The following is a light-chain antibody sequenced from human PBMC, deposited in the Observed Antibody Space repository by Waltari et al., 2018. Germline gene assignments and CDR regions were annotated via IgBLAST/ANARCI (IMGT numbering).Light chain of an antibody. V-gene: IGLV2-23*02. CDR1: SSDVGRYNL. CDR3: CSFAFSSTTSVI. CDR2: GVS. Sequence: QSALTQPASVSGSPGQSITISCTGTSSDVGRYNLVSWYQQYPGKAPQLIIYGVSKRPSGVSDRFSGSKSANTASLTISGLQDEDEADYYCCSFAFSSTTSVIFGGGTKLAVL. J-gene: IGLJ2*01.